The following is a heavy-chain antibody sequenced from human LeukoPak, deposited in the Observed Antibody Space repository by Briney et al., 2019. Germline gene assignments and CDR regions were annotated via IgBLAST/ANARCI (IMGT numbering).Heavy chain of an antibody. D-gene: IGHD6-13*01. Sequence: GGSLRLSCAASGFTFSSAWMNWVRQAPGKGLEWVGRIKSETDGGTTDYAAPVKGTFTISRDDSEHTLYLQMNSLKTEDTAVYYCTRRSSAAGRQYFDYWGQGTLVTVSS. CDR3: TRRSSAAGRQYFDY. CDR1: GFTFSSAW. V-gene: IGHV3-15*07. J-gene: IGHJ4*02. CDR2: IKSETDGGTT.